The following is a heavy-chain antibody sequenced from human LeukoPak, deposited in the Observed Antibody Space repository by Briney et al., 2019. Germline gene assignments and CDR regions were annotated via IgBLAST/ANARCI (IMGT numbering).Heavy chain of an antibody. V-gene: IGHV3-23*01. Sequence: PGGSLRLSCAASGFTFSSYAMSWVRQAPGKGLEWVSVISGSGGSTYYADSVKGRFTISRDNSKNTLYLQMNSLRAEDTAVYYCAKGSGWPYYFDHWGQGTLVTVSS. D-gene: IGHD6-19*01. J-gene: IGHJ4*02. CDR1: GFTFSSYA. CDR3: AKGSGWPYYFDH. CDR2: ISGSGGST.